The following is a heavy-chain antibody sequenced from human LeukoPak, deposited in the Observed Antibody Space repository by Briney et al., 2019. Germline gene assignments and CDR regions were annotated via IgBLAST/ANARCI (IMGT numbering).Heavy chain of an antibody. J-gene: IGHJ5*02. Sequence: SQTLSLTCTVSGGSISSGSYYWNWIRQSAGKGLEWIGRIYTSGTTNYNPPLKSRVSISLDTSKNQFSLKLTSVTAADPAVYYCARSSVFVSSGWFDPWGQGTLVTVSS. V-gene: IGHV4-61*02. CDR1: GGSISSGSYY. CDR3: ARSSVFVSSGWFDP. D-gene: IGHD6-6*01. CDR2: IYTSGTT.